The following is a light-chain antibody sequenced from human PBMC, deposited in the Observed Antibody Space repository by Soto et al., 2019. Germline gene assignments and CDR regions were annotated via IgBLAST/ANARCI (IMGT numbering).Light chain of an antibody. J-gene: IGLJ1*01. CDR2: VVS. Sequence: QSVLTQPHSVSGSPGQSVTISCTGTSVDVGVYDFVSWYQQHPGKAPKLLIYVVSGRPSGVPHRFSGSKSGNAASLTISGLQAEDEADYYCSSFTTSHTYVFGTGTKVTVL. V-gene: IGLV2-11*01. CDR1: SVDVGVYDF. CDR3: SSFTTSHTYV.